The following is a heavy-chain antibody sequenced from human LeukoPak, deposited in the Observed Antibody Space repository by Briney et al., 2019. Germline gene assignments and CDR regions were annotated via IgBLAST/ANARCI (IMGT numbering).Heavy chain of an antibody. Sequence: PGGSLRLSCAASGFTFSDYYMSWIRQAPGKGLEWVSYISSSGRTIYYADSVKGRFTISRDNAKNSLSLQMNSLRAEDTAVYYCAKDILRWSFDSWGQGILVTVSS. J-gene: IGHJ4*02. CDR1: GFTFSDYY. CDR2: ISSSGRTI. V-gene: IGHV3-11*01. D-gene: IGHD2-21*01. CDR3: AKDILRWSFDS.